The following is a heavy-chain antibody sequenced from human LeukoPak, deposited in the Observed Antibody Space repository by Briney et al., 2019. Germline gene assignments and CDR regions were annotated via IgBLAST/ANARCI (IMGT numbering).Heavy chain of an antibody. J-gene: IGHJ4*02. CDR2: ISSSSSYI. CDR1: GFTFSSYS. CDR3: AKNPSITMIVVDGFDY. V-gene: IGHV3-21*01. Sequence: GGSLRLSCAASGFTFSSYSMNWVRQAPGKGLEWVSSISSSSSYIYYADSVKGRFTISRDNAKNSLYLQMNSLRAEDTAVYYCAKNPSITMIVVDGFDYWGQGTLVTVSS. D-gene: IGHD3-22*01.